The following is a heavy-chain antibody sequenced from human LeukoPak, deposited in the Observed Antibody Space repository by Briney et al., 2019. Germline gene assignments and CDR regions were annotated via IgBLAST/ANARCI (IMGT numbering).Heavy chain of an antibody. CDR3: AKDKVVRVTIVRDGY. Sequence: GGSLRLSCAASGFTFSSYAMSWVRQAPGKGLEWVSSISGSGSSTYYADSVKGRFTISRDNSKNTLYLQMNSLRAEDTAVYYCAKDKVVRVTIVRDGYWGQGTLVTVSS. CDR1: GFTFSSYA. J-gene: IGHJ4*02. CDR2: ISGSGSST. V-gene: IGHV3-23*01. D-gene: IGHD3-10*01.